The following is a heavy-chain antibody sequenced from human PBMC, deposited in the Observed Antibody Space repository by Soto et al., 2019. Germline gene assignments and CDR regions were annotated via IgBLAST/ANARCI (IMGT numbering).Heavy chain of an antibody. CDR2: ISGYNGNT. CDR1: GYTFTIYG. CDR3: ERVDYYDSSGYYGY. Sequence: QVQLVQSGAEVKKPGASVKVSCKASGYTFTIYGISWVRQAPGQGLEWMGWISGYNGNTDYAQNLQDRVTLTAEAPTNSVYTELRSLRSDVTAVYYCERVDYYDSSGYYGYWGQGTLITVSS. D-gene: IGHD3-22*01. J-gene: IGHJ4*02. V-gene: IGHV1-18*04.